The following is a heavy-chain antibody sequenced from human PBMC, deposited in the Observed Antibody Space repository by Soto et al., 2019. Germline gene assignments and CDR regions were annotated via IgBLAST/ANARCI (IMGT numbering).Heavy chain of an antibody. D-gene: IGHD3-10*01. CDR1: GFSLTTGRMG. J-gene: IGHJ6*02. CDR2: IFSDAER. CDR3: VRMNAESYSSYYAMDV. V-gene: IGHV2-26*01. Sequence: SGPTLVNPTETLTLTCNVSGFSLTTGRMGVSWIRQPPGKALEWLAHIFSDAERSYSRSLQGRLTVSKVGYGSQVVLTMTNMDPVDSGTYFCVRMNAESYSSYYAMDVWGQGTTVTVSS.